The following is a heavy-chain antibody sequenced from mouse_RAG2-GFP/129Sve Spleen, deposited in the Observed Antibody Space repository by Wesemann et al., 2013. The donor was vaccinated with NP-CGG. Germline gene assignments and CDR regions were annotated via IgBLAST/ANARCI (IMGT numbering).Heavy chain of an antibody. D-gene: IGHD2-10*02. CDR3: ARAYGNYVAWFAY. J-gene: IGHJ3*01. Sequence: VKQSHAKSLEWIGVISTYYGDASYNQKFKGKATMTVDKSSSTAYMELARLTSEDSAIYYCARAYGNYVAWFAYWGQGTLVTVSA. V-gene: IGHV1-67*01. CDR2: ISTYYGDA.